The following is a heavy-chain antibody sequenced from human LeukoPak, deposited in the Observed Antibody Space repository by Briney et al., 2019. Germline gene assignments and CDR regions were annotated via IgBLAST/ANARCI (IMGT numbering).Heavy chain of an antibody. J-gene: IGHJ4*02. CDR1: GFTFSSYV. Sequence: GGSLRLSCAASGFTFSSYVLSWVRQAPGKGLEWVSTISGSGDSTYYADSVKGRFTISRDSSRNTLSLQMHSLRAEDTAVYYCAKGGGEVNDCSSTSCLFYFDYWGQGTLVTVSS. CDR2: ISGSGDST. D-gene: IGHD2-2*01. CDR3: AKGGGEVNDCSSTSCLFYFDY. V-gene: IGHV3-23*01.